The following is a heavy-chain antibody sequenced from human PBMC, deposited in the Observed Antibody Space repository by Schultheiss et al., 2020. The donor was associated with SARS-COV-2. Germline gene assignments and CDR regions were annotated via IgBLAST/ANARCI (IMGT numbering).Heavy chain of an antibody. J-gene: IGHJ4*02. CDR3: AHRRSNTYFDY. D-gene: IGHD2/OR15-2a*01. CDR1: GYSISSGYYW. CDR2: IYWDDDK. Sequence: TLSLTCTVSGYSISSGYYWGWIRQPPGKGLEWLALIYWDDDKRYSPSLKSRLTITKDTSKNQVVLTMTNMDPVDTATYYCAHRRSNTYFDYWGQGTLVTVSS. V-gene: IGHV2-5*02.